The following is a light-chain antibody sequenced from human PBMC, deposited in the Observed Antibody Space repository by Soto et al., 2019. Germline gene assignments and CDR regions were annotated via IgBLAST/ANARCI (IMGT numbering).Light chain of an antibody. CDR1: NIGGKS. J-gene: IGLJ2*01. V-gene: IGLV3-21*04. Sequence: SYELTQPPSVSVAPGKTARITWGGNNIGGKSVHWYQQKPGQAPVLVIYYDSDRPSGTSERFSGSNSGNTATLTISRVEAGDEADYYCQVWDSSSHVVFGGGTKVTVL. CDR2: YDS. CDR3: QVWDSSSHVV.